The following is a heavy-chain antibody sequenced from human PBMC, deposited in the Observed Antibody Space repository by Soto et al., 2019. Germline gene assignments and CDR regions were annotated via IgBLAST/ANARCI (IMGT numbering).Heavy chain of an antibody. Sequence: PSETLSLTCTVSGGSVSSGDYYWGWIRQPPGKGLEWIGSVYYSGITYYNPSLKSRVTISVDTPKNQFSLRLKSVTAADTAVYYCARHQDSYYKDHFDYWGQGGLVTVSS. J-gene: IGHJ4*02. D-gene: IGHD3-10*01. V-gene: IGHV4-39*01. CDR2: VYYSGIT. CDR3: ARHQDSYYKDHFDY. CDR1: GGSVSSGDYY.